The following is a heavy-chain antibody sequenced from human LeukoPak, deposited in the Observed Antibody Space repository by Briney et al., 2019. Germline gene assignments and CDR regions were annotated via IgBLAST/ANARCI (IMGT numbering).Heavy chain of an antibody. CDR3: ARGTHHDSSGYYLVSNWFDP. D-gene: IGHD3-22*01. J-gene: IGHJ5*02. CDR2: INPNSGGT. Sequence: ASVKVSCKASGYTFTGYYMHWVRQAPGQGLEWMGWINPNSGGTNYAQKFQGRVTMTRDTSISTAYMELSRLRSDDTAVYYCARGTHHDSSGYYLVSNWFDPWGQGTLVTVSS. CDR1: GYTFTGYY. V-gene: IGHV1-2*02.